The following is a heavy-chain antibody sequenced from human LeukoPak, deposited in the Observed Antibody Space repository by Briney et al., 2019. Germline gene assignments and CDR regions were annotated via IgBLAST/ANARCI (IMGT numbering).Heavy chain of an antibody. D-gene: IGHD6-19*01. CDR1: GYTLTELS. CDR2: FDPEDGET. CDR3: ATYSSGWYYFDY. V-gene: IGHV1-24*01. J-gene: IGHJ4*02. Sequence: ASVKASCKVSGYTLTELSMHWVRQAPGKGLEWMGGFDPEDGETIYAQKFQGRVTMTEDTSTDTAYMELSSLRSEDTAVYYCATYSSGWYYFDYWGQGTLVTVSS.